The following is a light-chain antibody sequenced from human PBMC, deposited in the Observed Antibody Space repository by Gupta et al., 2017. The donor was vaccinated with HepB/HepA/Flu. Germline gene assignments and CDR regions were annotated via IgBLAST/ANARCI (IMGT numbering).Light chain of an antibody. CDR1: QSVSSY. J-gene: IGKJ4*01. CDR3: QQRRTSLT. CDR2: DAS. Sequence: EIVLTQSPATLSLSPGERATLSCRASQSVSSYLAWYQQKPGQTPRLIIYDASHRATGIPARFSGGGSRKDFTLTSSRQEDEDFAVYYQQQRRTSLTFGRGTKVEIK. V-gene: IGKV3-11*01.